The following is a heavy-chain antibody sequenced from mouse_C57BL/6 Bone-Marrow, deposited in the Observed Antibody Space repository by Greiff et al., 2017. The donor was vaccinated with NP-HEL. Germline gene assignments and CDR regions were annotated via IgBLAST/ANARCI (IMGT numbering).Heavy chain of an antibody. D-gene: IGHD1-1*01. CDR3: ARSYYGSSLAWFAY. V-gene: IGHV1-52*01. Sequence: QVQLKQPGAELVRPGSSVKLSCKASGYTFTSYWMHWVKQRPIQGLEWIGNIDPSDSETHYNQKFKDKATLTVDKSSSTAYMQLSSLTSEDSAVYYCARSYYGSSLAWFAYWGQGTLVTVSA. J-gene: IGHJ3*01. CDR2: IDPSDSET. CDR1: GYTFTSYW.